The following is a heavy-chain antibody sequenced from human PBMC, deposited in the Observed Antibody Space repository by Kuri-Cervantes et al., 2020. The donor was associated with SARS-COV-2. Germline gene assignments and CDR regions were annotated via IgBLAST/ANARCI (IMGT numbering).Heavy chain of an antibody. D-gene: IGHD3-16*01. CDR1: GYSFTKHW. V-gene: IGHV5-51*07. Sequence: KVSCKGSGYSFTKHWIGWVHQMPGKGLEWMGIIWPGDSNIRDTPSFQDQVTISVDTSISTAYLQWSSLKASDTAMYYCARHGAVRTQFDPFDIWGQGTMVTVSS. CDR3: ARHGAVRTQFDPFDI. J-gene: IGHJ3*02. CDR2: IWPGDSNI.